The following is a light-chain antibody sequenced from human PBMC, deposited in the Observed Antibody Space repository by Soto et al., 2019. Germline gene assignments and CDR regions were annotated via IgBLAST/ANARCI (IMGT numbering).Light chain of an antibody. CDR2: EVN. Sequence: QSVLTQPPSASGSPGQTVAISCTGTSSDVGGYNYVSWYQRHPGKAPKLMIYEVNKRPSVVPDRFSGSKSGNTASLTVSGRQAEDESDYYSNLYAGSRSVFGTGTKVTVL. J-gene: IGLJ1*01. CDR3: NLYAGSRSV. CDR1: SSDVGGYNY. V-gene: IGLV2-8*01.